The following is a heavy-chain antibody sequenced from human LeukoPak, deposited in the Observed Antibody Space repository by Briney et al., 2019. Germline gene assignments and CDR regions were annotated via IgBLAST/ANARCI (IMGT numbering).Heavy chain of an antibody. CDR1: GFIVSSNY. Sequence: GGSLRLSCAASGFIVSSNYMNWVRQAPGKGPEWVSVIYSGGHTYYTDSVKGRFTISRDNSNNTLYLHMNSLRPDDTAVYYCARSTRDGYNHYHYYYMDVWGKGTTVTDSS. CDR2: IYSGGHT. V-gene: IGHV3-53*01. D-gene: IGHD5-24*01. CDR3: ARSTRDGYNHYHYYYMDV. J-gene: IGHJ6*03.